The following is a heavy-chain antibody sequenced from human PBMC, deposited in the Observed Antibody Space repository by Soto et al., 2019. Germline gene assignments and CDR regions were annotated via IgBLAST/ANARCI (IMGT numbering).Heavy chain of an antibody. Sequence: GGSLRLSCAASGFTFSSYAMSWVRQAPGKGLEWVSTISNSGGSTYYADSVRGRFTISRDNSENTLYLQMNSLRAEDTAIYYCAKETLSGWYYYYYGMDVWGQGTTVTVSS. D-gene: IGHD6-19*01. CDR3: AKETLSGWYYYYYGMDV. J-gene: IGHJ6*02. CDR1: GFTFSSYA. V-gene: IGHV3-23*01. CDR2: ISNSGGST.